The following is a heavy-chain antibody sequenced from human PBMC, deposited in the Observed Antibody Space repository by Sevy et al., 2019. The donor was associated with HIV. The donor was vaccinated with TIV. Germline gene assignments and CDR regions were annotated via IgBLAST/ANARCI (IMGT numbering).Heavy chain of an antibody. Sequence: SETLSLTCTVTGGSISSSYWSWIRQPPGKGLEWIGNIFESGSTNYNPDLKSRVTISLDTSKSHYSLNLNSVTAADTAVYYCARHGAYGDYVPNDPPLDYWGRGILVTVSS. CDR3: ARHGAYGDYVPNDPPLDY. CDR1: GGSISSSY. D-gene: IGHD4-17*01. V-gene: IGHV4-59*08. CDR2: IFESGST. J-gene: IGHJ4*01.